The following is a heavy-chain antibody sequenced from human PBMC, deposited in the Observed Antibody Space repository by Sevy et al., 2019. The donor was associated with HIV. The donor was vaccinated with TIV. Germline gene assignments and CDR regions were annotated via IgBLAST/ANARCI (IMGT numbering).Heavy chain of an antibody. Sequence: GGSLRLSCAASGFTLSSYGMSWVRQAPGKGLEWVANINRVGSQKYYVDSVKGRFTVSRDTAKNSLYLQMNSLRAEDTAVYYCARAIAAAASYWGQGTLVTVSS. V-gene: IGHV3-7*01. J-gene: IGHJ4*02. D-gene: IGHD6-25*01. CDR3: ARAIAAAASY. CDR1: GFTLSSYG. CDR2: INRVGSQK.